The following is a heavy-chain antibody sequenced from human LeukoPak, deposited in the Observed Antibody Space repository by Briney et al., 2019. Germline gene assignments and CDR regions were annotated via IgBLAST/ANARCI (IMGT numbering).Heavy chain of an antibody. Sequence: SETLSLTCTVSGGSISSSSYYWGWLRQPPGKGLEWIGSIYYSGSTYYNPSLKSRVTISVDTSKNQFSLKLSSVTAADTAVYYCARPYSSGRRRNFDYWGQGTLVTVSS. V-gene: IGHV4-39*07. CDR2: IYYSGST. D-gene: IGHD6-19*01. CDR1: GGSISSSSYY. CDR3: ARPYSSGRRRNFDY. J-gene: IGHJ4*02.